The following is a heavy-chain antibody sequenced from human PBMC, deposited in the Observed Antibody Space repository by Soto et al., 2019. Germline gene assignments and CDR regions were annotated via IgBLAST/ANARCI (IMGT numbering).Heavy chain of an antibody. CDR3: ASHILPSGDIVVVPAAGD. V-gene: IGHV1-18*01. CDR2: ISAYNGNT. D-gene: IGHD2-2*01. CDR1: GYTFTSYG. Sequence: QVQLVQSGAEVKKPGASVKVSCKASGYTFTSYGISWVRQAPGQGLEWMGWISAYNGNTNYAQMLQGRVTMTTDTSTRTAYMELRSLRSDDTAVYYCASHILPSGDIVVVPAAGDWGQGTLVTVSS. J-gene: IGHJ4*02.